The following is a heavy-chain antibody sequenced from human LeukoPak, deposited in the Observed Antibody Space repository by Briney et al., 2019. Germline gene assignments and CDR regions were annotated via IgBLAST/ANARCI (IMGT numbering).Heavy chain of an antibody. Sequence: ASVKVSCKASGYTFTGYYMHWVRQAPGQGLEWMGRINPNSGGTNYAQKFQGRVTMTRDTPISTAYMELSRLRSDDTAVYYCARVPTRIAADRDYWGQGTLVTVSS. CDR3: ARVPTRIAADRDY. CDR2: INPNSGGT. V-gene: IGHV1-2*06. D-gene: IGHD6-13*01. CDR1: GYTFTGYY. J-gene: IGHJ4*02.